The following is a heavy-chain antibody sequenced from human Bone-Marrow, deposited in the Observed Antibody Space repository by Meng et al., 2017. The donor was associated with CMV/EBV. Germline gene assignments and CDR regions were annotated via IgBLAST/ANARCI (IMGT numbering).Heavy chain of an antibody. CDR2: INWNGGST. Sequence: GESLKISCAASGFTFDGYGMSWVRQAPGKGLEWVSGINWNGGSTGYADSVKGRFTISRDNAKNSLYLQMNSLRAEDTALYYCARDGGDYPRYYYGMDVWGHGTTVTASS. CDR3: ARDGGDYPRYYYGMDV. V-gene: IGHV3-20*04. D-gene: IGHD2-21*01. CDR1: GFTFDGYG. J-gene: IGHJ6*02.